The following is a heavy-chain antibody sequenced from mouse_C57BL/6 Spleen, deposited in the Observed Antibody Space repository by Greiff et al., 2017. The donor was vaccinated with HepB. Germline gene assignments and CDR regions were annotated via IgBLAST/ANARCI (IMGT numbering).Heavy chain of an antibody. CDR2: ISSGGDYI. J-gene: IGHJ4*01. D-gene: IGHD2-1*01. CDR3: TRDGIYYGNYAGMDY. CDR1: GFTFSSYA. Sequence: EVKVVESGEGLVKPGGSLKLSCAASGFTFSSYAMSWVRQTPEKRLEWVAYISSGGDYIYYADTVKGRFTISRDNARNTLYLQMSSLKSEDTAMYYCTRDGIYYGNYAGMDYWGQGTSVTVSS. V-gene: IGHV5-9-1*02.